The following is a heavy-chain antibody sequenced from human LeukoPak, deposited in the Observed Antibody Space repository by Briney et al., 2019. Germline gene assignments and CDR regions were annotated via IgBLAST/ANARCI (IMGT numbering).Heavy chain of an antibody. CDR2: INPNSGGT. Sequence: ASVKVSCKASGYTFTGYYMHWVRQAPGQGLEWMGWINPNSGGTKYAQKFQGRVTMTRDTSISTDYMELSRLRSDDTAVYYCARGGSSGWRTPNDDYWGQGTLVTVSS. CDR1: GYTFTGYY. D-gene: IGHD6-19*01. J-gene: IGHJ4*02. CDR3: ARGGSSGWRTPNDDY. V-gene: IGHV1-2*02.